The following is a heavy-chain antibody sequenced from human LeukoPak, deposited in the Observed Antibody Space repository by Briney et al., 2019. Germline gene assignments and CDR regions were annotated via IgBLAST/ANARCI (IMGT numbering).Heavy chain of an antibody. CDR2: IYYSGST. D-gene: IGHD4-17*01. Sequence: SETLSLTCAVYGGSFSGYYWSWIRQPPGKGLEWIGYIYYSGSTNYNPSLKSRVTISVDTSKNQFSLKLSSVTAADTAVYYCARMHAYGDYSNWFDPWGQGTLVTVSS. J-gene: IGHJ5*02. CDR1: GGSFSGYY. CDR3: ARMHAYGDYSNWFDP. V-gene: IGHV4-59*01.